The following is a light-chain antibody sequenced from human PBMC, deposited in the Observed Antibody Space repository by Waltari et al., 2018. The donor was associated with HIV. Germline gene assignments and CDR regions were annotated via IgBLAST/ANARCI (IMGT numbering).Light chain of an antibody. CDR2: SAS. CDR3: QQSYQIPRT. CDR1: QSVSNY. J-gene: IGKJ1*01. Sequence: DIQMTQSPSSLSASVRDRVTITCRASQSVSNYLNWYQQKPGKAPKLLSYSASSLQSGVPSRFNGSGSGTEFTLTINDLQPEDFTTYDCQQSYQIPRTFCQWTQVEVK. V-gene: IGKV1-39*01.